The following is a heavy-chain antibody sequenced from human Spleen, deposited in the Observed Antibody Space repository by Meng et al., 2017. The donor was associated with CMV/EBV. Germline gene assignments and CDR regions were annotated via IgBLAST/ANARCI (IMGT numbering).Heavy chain of an antibody. V-gene: IGHV1-2*02. CDR3: ARDRSGRSYYYYYYGMDV. CDR2: INPNSGAT. CDR1: GYTFTGQY. Sequence: ASVKVSCKASGYTFTGQYMHWVRQAPGQGPEWVGWINPNSGATYFAQRFQGRVTMTRDTSITTAYMELSSLRSEDTAVYYCARDRSGRSYYYYYYGMDVWGQGTTVTVSS. J-gene: IGHJ6*02.